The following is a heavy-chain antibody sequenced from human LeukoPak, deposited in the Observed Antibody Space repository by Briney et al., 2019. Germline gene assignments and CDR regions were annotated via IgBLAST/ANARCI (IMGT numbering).Heavy chain of an antibody. CDR3: ASGVYDSLNFFDY. V-gene: IGHV4-61*08. CDR2: IYYSGST. J-gene: IGHJ4*02. CDR1: GGSISSGDYY. D-gene: IGHD5/OR15-5a*01. Sequence: SPSEPVSLTCTVSGGSISSGDYYWNWIRQPPGKGLEWIGYIYYSGSTNHNPSLKSRVTMSIDTSTNQFSLQLSSVTAADTAVYYCASGVYDSLNFFDYWGQGNQVSLSS.